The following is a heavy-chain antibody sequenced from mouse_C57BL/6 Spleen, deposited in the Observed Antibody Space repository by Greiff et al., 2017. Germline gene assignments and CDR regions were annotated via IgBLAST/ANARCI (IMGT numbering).Heavy chain of an antibody. J-gene: IGHJ2*01. CDR1: GFTFSSYG. D-gene: IGHD4-1*01. V-gene: IGHV5-6*02. CDR3: ARRGANWEYYFDY. CDR2: LISGGSYT. Sequence: NVVDSGGDLVKPGGSLKLSCAASGFTFSSYGMSWVRQTPAKRLEGVATLISGGSYTYYPDSVKGRFTISRDNAKNTLYLQMSSLKSENTAMYYGARRGANWEYYFDYWGQGTTLTVSS.